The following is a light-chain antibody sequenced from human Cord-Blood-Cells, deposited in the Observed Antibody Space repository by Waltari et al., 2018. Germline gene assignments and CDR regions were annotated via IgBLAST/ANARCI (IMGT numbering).Light chain of an antibody. V-gene: IGLV1-40*01. CDR2: ANR. Sequence: QSVLTQPPSVSGAPGQRVTISCTGSSSNIGAGYDVHWYQQLPGTAPKPLIYANRNRPSGVPDRFSGSKSGTSASLDITGLQGEDDADYDCQSYDSSLSGYVFGTGTKVTVL. J-gene: IGLJ1*01. CDR1: SSNIGAGYD. CDR3: QSYDSSLSGYV.